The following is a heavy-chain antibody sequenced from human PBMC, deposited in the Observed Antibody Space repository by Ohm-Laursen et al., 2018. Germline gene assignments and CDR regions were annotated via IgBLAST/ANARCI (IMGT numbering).Heavy chain of an antibody. CDR2: ITASGGST. Sequence: SLRLSCAASGFTFSGYAMSWVRQAPGKGLEWVSAITASGGSTYYADSVKGRFTISRDSAKNSLYLQMNSLRAEDTALYYCAKDAHPYSYNYLYGMDVWGQGTTVTVS. J-gene: IGHJ6*02. V-gene: IGHV3-23*01. D-gene: IGHD5-18*01. CDR1: GFTFSGYA. CDR3: AKDAHPYSYNYLYGMDV.